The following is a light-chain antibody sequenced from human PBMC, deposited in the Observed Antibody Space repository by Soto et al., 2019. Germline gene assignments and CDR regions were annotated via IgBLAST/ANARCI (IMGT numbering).Light chain of an antibody. J-gene: IGKJ5*01. CDR1: QSISSY. Sequence: DIQMTQSPSSLSASVGDRVTITCRASQSISSYLNWYQQKPGKAPKLLIYAASSLQSGVPSRFSGSGSGTDFTLTISSLRPEDFATYYCQQSYSTLASGFGQGTRLEIK. V-gene: IGKV1-39*01. CDR3: QQSYSTLASG. CDR2: AAS.